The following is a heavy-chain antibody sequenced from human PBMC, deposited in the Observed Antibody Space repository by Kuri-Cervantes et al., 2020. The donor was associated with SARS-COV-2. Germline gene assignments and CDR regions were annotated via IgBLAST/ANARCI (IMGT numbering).Heavy chain of an antibody. Sequence: SWIRQPPGKALEWLAHIFSNDEKSYSTSLKSRLTISKDTSKSQVVLTMTNMDPVDTATYYCARVDTDCSGGSCYRAFDYWGQGTLVTVSS. CDR2: IFSNDEK. J-gene: IGHJ4*02. CDR3: ARVDTDCSGGSCYRAFDY. V-gene: IGHV2-26*01. D-gene: IGHD2-15*01.